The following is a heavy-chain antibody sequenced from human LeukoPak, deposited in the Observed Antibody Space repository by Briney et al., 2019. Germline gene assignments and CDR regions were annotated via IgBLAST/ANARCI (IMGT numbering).Heavy chain of an antibody. V-gene: IGHV3-66*01. D-gene: IGHD1-26*01. CDR3: AALGGIGVGIPQNWLDP. J-gene: IGHJ5*02. CDR2: IYSGGST. Sequence: GGSLRLSCAASGFTVSSNYMSWVRQAPAKGLEWVSVIYSGGSTYYADSVKGRFTISRDNSKNTLYLQMNSLRAEDTAVYYCAALGGIGVGIPQNWLDPWGQGTLVTVSS. CDR1: GFTVSSNY.